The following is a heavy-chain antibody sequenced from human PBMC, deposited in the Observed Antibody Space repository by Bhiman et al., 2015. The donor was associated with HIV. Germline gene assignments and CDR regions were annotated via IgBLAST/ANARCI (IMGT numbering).Heavy chain of an antibody. Sequence: EVQLVESGGGLVKPGGSLRLSCAASGFTFSSYSMNWVRQAPGKGLEWVSYISSSSSYIYYADSVKGRFTISRDNAKNSLFLQMNSLRAEDTAVYYCAREPTVVTPPFDYYYYGMDVWGQGP. CDR3: AREPTVVTPPFDYYYYGMDV. CDR2: ISSSSSYI. D-gene: IGHD4-23*01. V-gene: IGHV3-21*03. CDR1: GFTFSSYS. J-gene: IGHJ6*02.